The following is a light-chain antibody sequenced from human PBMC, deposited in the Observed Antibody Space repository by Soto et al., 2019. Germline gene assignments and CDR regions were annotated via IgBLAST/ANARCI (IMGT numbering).Light chain of an antibody. CDR2: GAS. V-gene: IGKV1-12*01. J-gene: IGKJ1*01. Sequence: DMEMIQSPPTVSASVGDRVTLTRRASQGISSYLAWYKHTPGKAPKXXIYGASRLQTGVPSRFSGSGSGTDFTLTISSLQPEDFETYYCQQTCRTPPTFGQGTNVEIK. CDR1: QGISSY. CDR3: QQTCRTPPT.